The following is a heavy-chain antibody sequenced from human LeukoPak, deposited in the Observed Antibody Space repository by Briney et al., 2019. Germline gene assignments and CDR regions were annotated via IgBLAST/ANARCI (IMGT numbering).Heavy chain of an antibody. CDR2: IYHSGDR. Sequence: KPSETLSLTCAVSGFSITSGYYWGWIRQPPGKGLEWIGSIYHSGDRNFNPSLKSRVSISVDTSNNQFSLKLSSVTAADTAVYYCARHYSSGWYPFDYWGQGTLVTVSS. CDR3: ARHYSSGWYPFDY. D-gene: IGHD6-19*01. V-gene: IGHV4-38-2*01. CDR1: GFSITSGYY. J-gene: IGHJ4*02.